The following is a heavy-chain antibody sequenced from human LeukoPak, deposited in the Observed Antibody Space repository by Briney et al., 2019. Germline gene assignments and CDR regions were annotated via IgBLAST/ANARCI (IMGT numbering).Heavy chain of an antibody. CDR3: ARGPTYYDFWSGYTD. Sequence: GASVKVSCKASGYTFTSYDINWVRQATGQGLEWMGWINPNSDGTNYAQKFQGRVTMTRDTSISTAYMELSRLRSDDTAVYYCARGPTYYDFWSGYTDWGQGTLVTVSS. D-gene: IGHD3-3*01. CDR1: GYTFTSYD. J-gene: IGHJ4*02. CDR2: INPNSDGT. V-gene: IGHV1-2*02.